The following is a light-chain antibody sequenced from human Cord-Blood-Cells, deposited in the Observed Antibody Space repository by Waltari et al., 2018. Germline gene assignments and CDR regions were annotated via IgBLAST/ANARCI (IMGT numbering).Light chain of an antibody. CDR3: SSYTSSSRV. CDR1: SRDAGGSNY. J-gene: IGLJ3*02. Sequence: QSALTQPASVSGSPGQSRTLSCSGTSRDAGGSNYVSWYQQHPGKAPKLIFYDVRTRPSGVSNRFSGSKSGNTASLTISGLQAEDEADYYCSSYTSSSRVFGGGTKLTVL. CDR2: DVR. V-gene: IGLV2-14*01.